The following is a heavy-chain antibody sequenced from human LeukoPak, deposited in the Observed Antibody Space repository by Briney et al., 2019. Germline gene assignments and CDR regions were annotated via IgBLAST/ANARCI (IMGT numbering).Heavy chain of an antibody. J-gene: IGHJ4*02. CDR1: GYTFTSYD. Sequence: ASVKVSCKASGYTFTSYDINWVRQATGQGLEWMGWMNPNSGNTGYAQKFQGRVTMTRNTSISTAYMELSSLRPEDTAVYYCATYCSSTSCHPDWGQGTLVTVSS. D-gene: IGHD2-2*01. V-gene: IGHV1-8*01. CDR3: ATYCSSTSCHPD. CDR2: MNPNSGNT.